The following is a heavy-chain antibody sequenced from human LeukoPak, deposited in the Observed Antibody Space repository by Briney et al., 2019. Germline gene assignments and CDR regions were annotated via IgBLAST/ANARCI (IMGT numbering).Heavy chain of an antibody. D-gene: IGHD4-17*01. Sequence: GGSLRLSCAASGFTFRSYSMNWVRQAPGKGLEWVSSISSSSSYIYYADSVKGRFTISRDNAKNSLYLQMNSLRAEDTAVYYCARGYYGDPSQVYYFDYWGQGTLVTVSS. J-gene: IGHJ4*02. CDR2: ISSSSSYI. CDR3: ARGYYGDPSQVYYFDY. CDR1: GFTFRSYS. V-gene: IGHV3-21*01.